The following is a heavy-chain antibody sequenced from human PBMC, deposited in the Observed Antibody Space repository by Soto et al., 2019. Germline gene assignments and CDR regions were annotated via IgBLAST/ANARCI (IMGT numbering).Heavy chain of an antibody. CDR2: ISATGGGT. D-gene: IGHD3-16*01. J-gene: IGHJ4*02. Sequence: GGSLRLSCAASGFKFSNYAMSWVRQAPGKGLEWVSLISATGGGTYYADSVKGRFTISRDNSHNTLYLQVHSLTAEDTAVYYCAKDRREGGNSAFYFDFWGQGAQVTVSS. CDR1: GFKFSNYA. CDR3: AKDRREGGNSAFYFDF. V-gene: IGHV3-23*01.